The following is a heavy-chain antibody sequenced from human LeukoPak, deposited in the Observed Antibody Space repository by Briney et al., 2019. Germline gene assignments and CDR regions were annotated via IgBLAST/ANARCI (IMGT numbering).Heavy chain of an antibody. D-gene: IGHD5-18*01. CDR2: IIPSFGTV. J-gene: IGHJ4*02. V-gene: IGHV1-69*13. Sequence: SVKVSCKASGTTFKSYAINWVRQAPGQGLEWMGAIIPSFGTVKYAQKFQGRVTMTADESTSTAYMDLNYLRSDDTAVYFCARATSANEYSYGFHFDYWGQGTLVTVSS. CDR1: GTTFKSYA. CDR3: ARATSANEYSYGFHFDY.